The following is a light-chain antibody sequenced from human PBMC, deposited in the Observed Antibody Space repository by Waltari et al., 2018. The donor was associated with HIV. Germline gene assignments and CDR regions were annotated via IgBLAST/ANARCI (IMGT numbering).Light chain of an antibody. CDR1: RSDAGAYKF. V-gene: IGLV2-14*01. J-gene: IGLJ1*01. CDR3: TSYTTSITYV. Sequence: QSALTQPASVSGSPGQSITIPCTGTRSDAGAYKFVSWYQQHPGKAPKLIIYEVSNRPSGVSNRFSASKSGNTASLTISGLQAEDEADYYCTSYTTSITYVFGTGTKVTVL. CDR2: EVS.